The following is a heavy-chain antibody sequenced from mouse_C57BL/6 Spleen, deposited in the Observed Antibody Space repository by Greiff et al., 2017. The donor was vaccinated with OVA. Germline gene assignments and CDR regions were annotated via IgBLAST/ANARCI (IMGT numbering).Heavy chain of an antibody. CDR3: ARDYGYYFDY. CDR2: INPGSGGT. V-gene: IGHV1-54*01. Sequence: VQLQESGAELVRPGTSVTVSCKASGYAFTNYLIEWVKQRPGQGLEWIGVINPGSGGTNYNEKFKGKATLTADKSSSTAYMQLSSLTSEDSAVYFCARDYGYYFDYWGQGTTLTVSS. CDR1: GYAFTNYL. J-gene: IGHJ2*01. D-gene: IGHD1-2*01.